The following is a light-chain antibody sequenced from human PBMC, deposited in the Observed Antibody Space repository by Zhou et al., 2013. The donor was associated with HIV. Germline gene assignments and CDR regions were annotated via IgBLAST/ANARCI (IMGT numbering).Light chain of an antibody. CDR2: DAS. V-gene: IGKV1-13*02. J-gene: IGKJ2*01. Sequence: AIQLTQSPSSLSASVGDRVTITCRASQGISSALAWYQQKPGKAPKLLIYDASSLESGVPSRFSGSGSGTDFTLTISSLQPEDFATYYCQQSFSIPYTFGQGTNLEIK. CDR1: QGISSA. CDR3: QQSFSIPYT.